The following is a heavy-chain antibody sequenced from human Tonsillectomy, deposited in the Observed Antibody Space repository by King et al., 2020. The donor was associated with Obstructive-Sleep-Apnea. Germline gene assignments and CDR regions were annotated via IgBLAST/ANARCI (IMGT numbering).Heavy chain of an antibody. D-gene: IGHD1-26*01. CDR3: ARDPFVVGATTRYFDY. Sequence: QLVQSGAEVKKPGASVKVSCKASGYTFTGYYMHWVRQAPGQGLEWMGWINPNSGGTNYAQKFQGRVTMTRDTSISTAYMEQSRLRSDDTAVYYCARDPFVVGATTRYFDYWGQGTLVTVSS. J-gene: IGHJ4*02. CDR1: GYTFTGYY. CDR2: INPNSGGT. V-gene: IGHV1-2*02.